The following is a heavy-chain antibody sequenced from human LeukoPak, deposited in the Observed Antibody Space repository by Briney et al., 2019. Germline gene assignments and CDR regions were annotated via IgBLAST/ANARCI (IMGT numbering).Heavy chain of an antibody. J-gene: IGHJ4*02. D-gene: IGHD3-3*01. Sequence: GGSLRLSCGASGFTFSSYGMHWVRQAPGKGLEWVAFIRYDGSNKYYADSVKGRFTISRDNSKNTVYLQMSSLRAEDTAVYYCAKVSGYSHSHFDYWGQGTLVTVSS. CDR3: AKVSGYSHSHFDY. CDR2: IRYDGSNK. V-gene: IGHV3-30*02. CDR1: GFTFSSYG.